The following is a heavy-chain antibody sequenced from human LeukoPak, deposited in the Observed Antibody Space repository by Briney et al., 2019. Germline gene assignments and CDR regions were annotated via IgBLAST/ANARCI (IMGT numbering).Heavy chain of an antibody. CDR2: IYYSGST. J-gene: IGHJ4*02. CDR1: GGSISSSSYY. V-gene: IGHV4-39*07. D-gene: IGHD5-12*01. Sequence: ASETLSLTCTVSGGSISSSSYYWGWIRQPPGKGLEWIGSIYYSGSTYYNPSLKSRVTISVDTSKNQFSPKLSSVTAADTAVYYCARDRPFPDDYFPPAYFDYWGQGTLVTVSS. CDR3: ARDRPFPDDYFPPAYFDY.